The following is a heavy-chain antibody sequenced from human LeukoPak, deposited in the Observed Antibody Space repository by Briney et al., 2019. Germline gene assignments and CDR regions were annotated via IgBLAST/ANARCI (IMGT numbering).Heavy chain of an antibody. CDR2: IRYDGSNK. V-gene: IGHV3-30*02. CDR3: AKDLFLNRDGYNSPFDY. D-gene: IGHD5-24*01. CDR1: GFTFSSYG. J-gene: IGHJ4*02. Sequence: GGSLRLSCAASGFTFSSYGMHWVRQAPGKGLEWVAFIRYDGSNKYYADSVKGRFTISRDNSKNTLYLQINSLRAEDTAVYYCAKDLFLNRDGYNSPFDYWGQGTLVTVSS.